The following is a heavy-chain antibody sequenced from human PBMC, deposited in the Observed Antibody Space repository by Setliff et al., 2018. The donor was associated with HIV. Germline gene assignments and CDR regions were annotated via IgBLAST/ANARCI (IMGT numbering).Heavy chain of an antibody. CDR1: GFTFSTFA. Sequence: GASLKISCVASGFTFSTFAMNWVRQAPGKGLEWVSVISFDGTKTSFSDSVKDRFTISRDNSKNTQYLQLNSLRPDDTGVYYCASARIPTGGTSTSFDFLGQGALVTVSS. D-gene: IGHD1-1*01. CDR2: ISFDGTKT. V-gene: IGHV3-30*01. CDR3: ASARIPTGGTSTSFDF. J-gene: IGHJ4*02.